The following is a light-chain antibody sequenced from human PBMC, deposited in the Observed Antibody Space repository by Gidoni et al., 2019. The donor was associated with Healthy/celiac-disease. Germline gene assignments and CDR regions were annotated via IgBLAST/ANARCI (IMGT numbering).Light chain of an antibody. V-gene: IGKV4-1*01. CDR2: WAS. CDR1: QSVLYSSNNKNY. Sequence: DIVMSESPDSRAGSLGERATINCKSSQSVLYSSNNKNYLAWYQQEPGPPPKLLIYWASTRESGVPDRFRGRGSGTDFTLTISSLQAEDVAVYYCQQYSSTPSITFGQGTRLEIK. CDR3: QQYSSTPSIT. J-gene: IGKJ5*01.